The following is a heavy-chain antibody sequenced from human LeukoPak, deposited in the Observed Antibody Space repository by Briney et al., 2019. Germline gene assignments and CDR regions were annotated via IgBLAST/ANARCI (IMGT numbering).Heavy chain of an antibody. CDR2: IYTSGST. D-gene: IGHD3-3*01. J-gene: IGHJ5*02. CDR3: AREVGTIMVNWFDP. V-gene: IGHV4-4*07. Sequence: PSETLSLTCTVSGGSISSYYWSWIRQPAGKGLEWIGRIYTSGSTNYNPSLKSRVTMSVDTSKNQFPLKLSSATAADTAAYYCAREVGTIMVNWFDPWGQGTLVTVSS. CDR1: GGSISSYY.